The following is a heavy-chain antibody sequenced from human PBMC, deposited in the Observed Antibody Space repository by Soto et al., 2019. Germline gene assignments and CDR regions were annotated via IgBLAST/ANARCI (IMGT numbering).Heavy chain of an antibody. CDR1: GYTFTGYD. J-gene: IGHJ3*02. CDR3: ARGGILTGYHAFDI. CDR2: INPNSGGT. Sequence: ASVKVSCKASGYTFTGYDMHWVRQAPGQGLEWMGWINPNSGGTNYAQKFQGRVTMTRDTSISTAYMELSRLRSDDTAVYYCARGGILTGYHAFDIWGQGTMVTVSS. V-gene: IGHV1-2*02. D-gene: IGHD3-9*01.